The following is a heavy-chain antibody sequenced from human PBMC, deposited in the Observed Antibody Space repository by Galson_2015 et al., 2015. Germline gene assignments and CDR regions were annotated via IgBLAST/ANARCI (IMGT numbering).Heavy chain of an antibody. D-gene: IGHD2-2*01. CDR2: IGSSSGST. CDR3: ARLPRYSASRRALGYLDT. Sequence: SLRLSCAASGFTFSNYAMNWVRQAPGKGLEWVSYIGSSSGSTYYADSVKGRFTISRDNAKNSLYLQMNSLRDEDTAVYYCARLPRYSASRRALGYLDTWGQGTHVTVST. V-gene: IGHV3-48*02. J-gene: IGHJ4*02. CDR1: GFTFSNYA.